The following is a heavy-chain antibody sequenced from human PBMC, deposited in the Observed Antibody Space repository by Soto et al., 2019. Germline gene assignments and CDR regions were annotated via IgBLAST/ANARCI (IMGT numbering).Heavy chain of an antibody. CDR1: GGYISDNTW. CDR3: SRGGTGFLEY. Sequence: SETLSLTCAVSGGYISDNTWWTWVRQPPGKGLEWIGEIYHSGATNYNPSLKSRVAMSVDRSKNQFSLMLNSVTAADTAVYYCSRGGTGFLEYWGQGTPVTSPQ. J-gene: IGHJ4*02. CDR2: IYHSGAT. D-gene: IGHD1-1*01. V-gene: IGHV4-4*02.